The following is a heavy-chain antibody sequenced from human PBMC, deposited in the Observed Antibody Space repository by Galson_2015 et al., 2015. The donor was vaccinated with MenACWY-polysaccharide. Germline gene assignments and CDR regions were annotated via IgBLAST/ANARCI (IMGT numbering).Heavy chain of an antibody. V-gene: IGHV4-39*07. CDR3: ARVYPQYYFDY. Sequence: ETLSLTCTVSGGSISSSSYYWGWIRQPPGKGLEWIGSIYYSGSTYYNPSLKSRVTISVDTSKNQFSLKLSSVTAADAAVYYCARVYPQYYFDYWGQGTLVTVSS. CDR1: GGSISSSSYY. CDR2: IYYSGST. J-gene: IGHJ4*02.